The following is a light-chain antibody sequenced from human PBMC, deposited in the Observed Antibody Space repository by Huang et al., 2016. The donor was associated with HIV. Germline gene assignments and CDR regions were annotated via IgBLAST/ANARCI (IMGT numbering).Light chain of an antibody. CDR2: VAS. J-gene: IGKJ2*01. Sequence: VLTQSPGALSVSPGERATLTCRPSQSVNSLFLAWYQQRPGQPPRLLHYVASYWATGVPDRFSGGGSGTNFSLTISILEPEDFAVYFWQQYASTPRTFGQGTRLDIK. V-gene: IGKV3-20*01. CDR1: QSVNSLF. CDR3: QQYASTPRT.